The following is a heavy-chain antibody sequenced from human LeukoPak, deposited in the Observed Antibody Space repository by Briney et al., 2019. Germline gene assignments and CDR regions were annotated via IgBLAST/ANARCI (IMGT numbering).Heavy chain of an antibody. CDR2: INHSGST. CDR1: GGSFSGYY. V-gene: IGHV4-34*01. Sequence: SETLSLTCAVYGGSFSGYYWSWIRQLPGKGLEWIGKINHSGSTNYNPSLKSRVTISVDTSKNQFSLKLTSVTAADTAVYYCARSFGDHDPFDYWGQGTLVTVSS. D-gene: IGHD4-17*01. J-gene: IGHJ4*02. CDR3: ARSFGDHDPFDY.